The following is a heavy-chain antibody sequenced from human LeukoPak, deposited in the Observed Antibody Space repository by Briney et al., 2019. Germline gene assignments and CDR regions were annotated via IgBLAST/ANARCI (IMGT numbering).Heavy chain of an antibody. CDR2: ISGSAGST. Sequence: AGGSLRLSCAASGFTVSSYAMSWVRQAPGKGLEWVSAISGSAGSTYYADSVKGRFTISRDNSKNTLYLQMNSLRAEDTAVYYCAKVRVATREFDYWGQGTLVTVSS. CDR3: AKVRVATREFDY. J-gene: IGHJ4*02. D-gene: IGHD5-12*01. CDR1: GFTVSSYA. V-gene: IGHV3-23*01.